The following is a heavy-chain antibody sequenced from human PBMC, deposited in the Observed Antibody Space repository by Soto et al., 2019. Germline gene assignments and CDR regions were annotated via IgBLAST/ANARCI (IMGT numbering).Heavy chain of an antibody. CDR3: ARASGSSYYFDY. Sequence: PSETLSLTCTVSGGSISSGGYYWSWIRQHPGKGLEWIGYIYYSGSTYYNPSLKSRVTISVDTSKNQFSLKLSSVTAADTAVYYCARASGSSYYFDYWGQGTPVTVSS. V-gene: IGHV4-31*03. CDR1: GGSISSGGYY. J-gene: IGHJ4*02. CDR2: IYYSGST. D-gene: IGHD3-10*01.